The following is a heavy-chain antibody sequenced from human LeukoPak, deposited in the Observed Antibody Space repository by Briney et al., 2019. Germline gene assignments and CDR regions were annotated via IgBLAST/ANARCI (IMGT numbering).Heavy chain of an antibody. Sequence: ASVKVSCKASGYTFTGYYMHWVRQAPGQGLEWMGWINPNSGGTNYAQKFQGRVTMTRDTSISTAYMELSRLRSDDTAVYYCATPYYYGSGSYYNPLPFDPWGQGTLVTDSS. CDR2: INPNSGGT. V-gene: IGHV1-2*02. J-gene: IGHJ5*02. D-gene: IGHD3-10*01. CDR3: ATPYYYGSGSYYNPLPFDP. CDR1: GYTFTGYY.